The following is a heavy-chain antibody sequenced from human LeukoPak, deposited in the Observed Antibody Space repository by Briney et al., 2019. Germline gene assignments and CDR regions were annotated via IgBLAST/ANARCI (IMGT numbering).Heavy chain of an antibody. CDR1: GYSISSGYY. D-gene: IGHD3-10*01. V-gene: IGHV4-38-2*02. J-gene: IGHJ6*03. CDR3: ARVMVRGVIYYYYYMDV. CDR2: IYQSGST. Sequence: PSETLSLTCTVSGYSISSGYYWGWIRQPPGKGLEWIGSIYQSGSTYYNPSLKSRVTISVDTSKNQFSLKLSSVTAADTAVYYCARVMVRGVIYYYYYMDVWGKGTTVTVSS.